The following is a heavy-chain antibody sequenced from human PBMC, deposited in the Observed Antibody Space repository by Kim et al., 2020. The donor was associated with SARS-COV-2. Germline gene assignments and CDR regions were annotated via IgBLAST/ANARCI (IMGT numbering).Heavy chain of an antibody. Sequence: TNHTPSLQSRVIMSVHTSKNQFPLKLTSVTAADTAVYYCARETEYNWFDTWGQGTLVLVSS. CDR2: T. V-gene: IGHV4-4*07. J-gene: IGHJ5*02. CDR3: ARETEYNWFDT.